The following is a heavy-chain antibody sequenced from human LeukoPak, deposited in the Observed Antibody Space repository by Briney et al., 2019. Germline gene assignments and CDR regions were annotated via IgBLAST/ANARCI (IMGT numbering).Heavy chain of an antibody. J-gene: IGHJ3*02. Sequence: PSETLSLTCTVSGASISIYSWSWIRQPPGQGLEWIGYIYYSGSPNYNPSLTSRVTMSVDASKNQFSLKVSSVTAADTAGYYCAKSNRYCDSASCYEAFDIWGQGTMGTVSS. V-gene: IGHV4-59*01. CDR3: AKSNRYCDSASCYEAFDI. CDR1: GASISIYS. CDR2: IYYSGSP. D-gene: IGHD2-2*01.